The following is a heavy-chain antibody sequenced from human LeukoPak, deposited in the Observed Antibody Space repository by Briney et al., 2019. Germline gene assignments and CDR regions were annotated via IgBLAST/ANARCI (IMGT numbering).Heavy chain of an antibody. D-gene: IGHD3-10*01. V-gene: IGHV1-18*01. CDR1: GDTFTTYG. J-gene: IGHJ5*02. CDR3: ARDHPAVRPNWFNP. Sequence: ASVKVSCKASGDTFTTYGITWMRPAPELGLEWMGWISAYNGNTNYAQKLQGRVTMNPDTSTTTAYMELRSLRSHDPAVYFCARDHPAVRPNWFNPGGQGTLVTVSS. CDR2: ISAYNGNT.